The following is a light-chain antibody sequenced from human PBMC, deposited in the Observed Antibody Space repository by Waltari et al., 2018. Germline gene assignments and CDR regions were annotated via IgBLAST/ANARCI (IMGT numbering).Light chain of an antibody. CDR2: GAS. V-gene: IGKV3-15*01. CDR1: QSVSPN. Sequence: EIVLTQSPATLSVSPGETATLSCRASQSVSPNFAWYQQKPGQTPRILISGASTRATGIPARFSGSWSGTEFTLTISSLQSEDFAVYYCQQYKNWPLTFGGGTKVEIK. J-gene: IGKJ4*01. CDR3: QQYKNWPLT.